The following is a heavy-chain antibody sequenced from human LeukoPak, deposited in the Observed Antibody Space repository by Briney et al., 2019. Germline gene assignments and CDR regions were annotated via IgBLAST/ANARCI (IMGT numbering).Heavy chain of an antibody. D-gene: IGHD3-3*01. CDR2: IIPIFGTA. CDR1: GGTFSSYA. J-gene: IGHJ4*02. CDR3: ARDRITIFGVVIANFDY. Sequence: SVKVSCKATGGTFSSYAISWVRQAPGQGLEWMGGIIPIFGTANYAQKFQGRVTITADESTSTAYMELSSLRAEDTAVYYCARDRITIFGVVIANFDYWGQGTLVTVSS. V-gene: IGHV1-69*13.